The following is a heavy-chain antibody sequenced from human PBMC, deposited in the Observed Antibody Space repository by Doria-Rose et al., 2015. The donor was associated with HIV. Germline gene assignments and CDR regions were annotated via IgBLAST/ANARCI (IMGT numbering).Heavy chain of an antibody. Sequence: IFGTANYTQKFQGRVTITAGKSTSTAYMDLSSLRSEDTAVYYCAREGPLNHYGSGSYRPFDYWGQGTLVTVSS. D-gene: IGHD3-10*01. J-gene: IGHJ4*02. V-gene: IGHV1-69*06. CDR3: AREGPLNHYGSGSYRPFDY. CDR2: IFGTA.